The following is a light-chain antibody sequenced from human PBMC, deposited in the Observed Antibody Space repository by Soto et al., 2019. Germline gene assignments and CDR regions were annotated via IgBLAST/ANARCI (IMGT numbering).Light chain of an antibody. Sequence: VLTQPPSVSGAPGQRVTISCTGSNSNIGAGYDVHWYQQLPGTAPKLLIYGNSNRPSGVPDRFSGSKSVTSASLAITGLQAEDEADHYCQSYDSRLSGSVFGNGTKVTV. CDR2: GNS. V-gene: IGLV1-40*01. CDR3: QSYDSRLSGSV. J-gene: IGLJ1*01. CDR1: NSNIGAGYD.